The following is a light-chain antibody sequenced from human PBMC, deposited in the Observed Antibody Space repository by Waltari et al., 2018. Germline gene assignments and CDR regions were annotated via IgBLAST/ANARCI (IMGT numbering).Light chain of an antibody. CDR3: QQYGSSPPRT. Sequence: IVLTQSPGTLSLSPGDRATLSCRASQSVSSSYLAWYQQKPGQAPRLLIYGASSRATGIPDRFSGSGSGTDFTLTISRLEPEDFAVYYCQQYGSSPPRTFGQGTKVEIK. CDR1: QSVSSSY. J-gene: IGKJ1*01. CDR2: GAS. V-gene: IGKV3-20*01.